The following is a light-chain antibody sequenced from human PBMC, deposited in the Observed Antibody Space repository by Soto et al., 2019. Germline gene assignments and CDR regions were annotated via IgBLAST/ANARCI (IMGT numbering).Light chain of an antibody. CDR2: EAS. J-gene: IGKJ4*01. Sequence: DIQMTQSPSTLSASVGDRVTITCRASQSFSKWLAWYQQKPAKAPKLLIYEASKLESGVPSRFSGSGSGTEFTITSSSFQPVDFATYDCQQYSGSSSLTFGGGTKVEIK. CDR3: QQYSGSSSLT. V-gene: IGKV1-5*03. CDR1: QSFSKW.